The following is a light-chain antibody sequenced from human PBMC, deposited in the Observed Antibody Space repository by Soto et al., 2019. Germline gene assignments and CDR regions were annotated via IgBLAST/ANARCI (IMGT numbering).Light chain of an antibody. J-gene: IGKJ4*01. V-gene: IGKV3-20*01. Sequence: EIVLPQSPDTLSLSPGERATLSCRASQSVSSSYFAWYQQKPGQAPRLLLYGASSRGTGIPDRFSGSGYGTDFTLTISRLEPEDDYVYYCQQYGSSGFTCGGGTKVEIK. CDR1: QSVSSSY. CDR3: QQYGSSGFT. CDR2: GAS.